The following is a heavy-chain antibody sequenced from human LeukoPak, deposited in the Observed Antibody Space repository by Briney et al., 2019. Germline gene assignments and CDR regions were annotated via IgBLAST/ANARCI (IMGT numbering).Heavy chain of an antibody. J-gene: IGHJ4*02. CDR3: ARVGTAMVLDY. V-gene: IGHV3-7*01. Sequence: GGSLRLSCAASGFTFSRYWMSWVRQAPGKGLEWVANIKQDGSEKYYVDSVKGRFTISRDNAKNSMYLQMNSLRAEDTAVYYCARVGTAMVLDYWGQGTLVTVSS. D-gene: IGHD5-18*01. CDR1: GFTFSRYW. CDR2: IKQDGSEK.